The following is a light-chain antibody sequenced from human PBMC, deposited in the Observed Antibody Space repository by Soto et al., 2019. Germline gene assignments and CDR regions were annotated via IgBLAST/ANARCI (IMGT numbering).Light chain of an antibody. CDR3: QQSYSTPRT. CDR1: QGIRSA. J-gene: IGKJ1*01. V-gene: IGKV1-17*01. CDR2: AAS. Sequence: DIQVTQSPSSLSASVGDRVTITCRASQGIRSALGWYQQKPGKVPKLLIYAASTLQSGVPSRFSGSGSGREFTLTISSLQPEDYATYYCQQSYSTPRTFGQGTKVDIK.